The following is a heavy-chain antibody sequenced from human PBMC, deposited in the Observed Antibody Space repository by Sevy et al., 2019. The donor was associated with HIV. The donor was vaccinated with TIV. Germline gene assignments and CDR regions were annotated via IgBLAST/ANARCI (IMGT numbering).Heavy chain of an antibody. J-gene: IGHJ4*02. CDR3: AKDRSGSWSVDY. D-gene: IGHD6-13*01. CDR2: ISYDGKNE. V-gene: IGHV3-30*18. Sequence: GGSLRLSCAGSGFTFYNYGIHWVHQAPGKGLEWVTMISYDGKNENYADSVKGRFTISRDNSMNTVYLQMNSLGPDDTAIYYCAKDRSGSWSVDYWGQGTLVTVSS. CDR1: GFTFYNYG.